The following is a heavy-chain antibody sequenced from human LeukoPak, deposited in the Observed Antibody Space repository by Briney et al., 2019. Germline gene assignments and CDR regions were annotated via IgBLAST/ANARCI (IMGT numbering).Heavy chain of an antibody. CDR2: IRNKAYVRTT. CDR3: SRGGIMATIGYAFDI. CDR1: GFTFSSYG. J-gene: IGHJ3*02. Sequence: PGGSLRLSCAASGFTFSSYGMHWVRQAPGKGLEWVSLIRNKAYVRTTEYAASVEGRFTVSTDDSKSIAYLQMNSLKTEDTAVYYCSRGGIMATIGYAFDIWGQGTMVTVSS. D-gene: IGHD5-12*01. V-gene: IGHV3-49*04.